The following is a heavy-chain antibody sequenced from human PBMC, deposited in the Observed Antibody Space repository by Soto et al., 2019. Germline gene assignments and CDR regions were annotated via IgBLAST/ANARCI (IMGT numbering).Heavy chain of an antibody. CDR1: GFTFESYA. Sequence: EVQLVESGGGSVQPGRSLRLSCVASGFTFESYAMHWVRQVPGKGLEWVLGISWNSGSIGYEDSVKGRFTISRDNAQNSLYLEMISLRVEDTAFYYCVKDIHEQWLVSHFEYWGQGALVTVSS. CDR3: VKDIHEQWLVSHFEY. CDR2: ISWNSGSI. V-gene: IGHV3-9*01. J-gene: IGHJ4*02. D-gene: IGHD6-19*01.